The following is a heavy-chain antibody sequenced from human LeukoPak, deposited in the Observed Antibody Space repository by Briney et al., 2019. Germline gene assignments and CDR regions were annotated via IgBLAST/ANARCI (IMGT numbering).Heavy chain of an antibody. Sequence: SETLSLTCSVSGYSISSDYYWGWIRQPPGKGLEWIGFIYHSGSTYYNPSLKSRVTISVDTSKNQFSLKLSSVTAADTAVYYCARYDVWGTYRAFDYWGQGTLVTVSS. V-gene: IGHV4-38-2*02. CDR2: IYHSGST. CDR3: ARYDVWGTYRAFDY. J-gene: IGHJ4*02. D-gene: IGHD3-16*02. CDR1: GYSISSDYY.